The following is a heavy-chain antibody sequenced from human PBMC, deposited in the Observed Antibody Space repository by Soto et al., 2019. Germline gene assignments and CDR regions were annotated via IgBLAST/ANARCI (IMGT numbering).Heavy chain of an antibody. CDR3: ARGIAYAAAAGFGGYWFDP. D-gene: IGHD6-13*01. J-gene: IGHJ5*02. V-gene: IGHV4-34*01. CDR2: INHSGST. Sequence: SETLYLTCAVYGGSFSVYYWSWIRQPPGKGLEWIGEINHSGSTNYNPSLKSRVTISVDTSKNQFSLKLSSVTAADTAVYYCARGIAYAAAAGFGGYWFDPWGQGTLVTGSS. CDR1: GGSFSVYY.